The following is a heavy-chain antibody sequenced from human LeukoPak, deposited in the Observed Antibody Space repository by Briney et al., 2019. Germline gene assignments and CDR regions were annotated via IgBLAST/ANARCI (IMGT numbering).Heavy chain of an antibody. J-gene: IGHJ6*02. CDR2: IYSGGST. CDR1: GFTFSSYS. V-gene: IGHV3-53*01. D-gene: IGHD6-13*01. Sequence: GGSLRLSCAASGFTFSSYSMNWVRQAPGKGLEWVSIIYSGGSTYYAGSVKGRFSISSDNSKNTLYLQMNSLRAEDTAVYYCARAILTSSWNRGRYYYFGMDVWGQGTTVTVSS. CDR3: ARAILTSSWNRGRYYYFGMDV.